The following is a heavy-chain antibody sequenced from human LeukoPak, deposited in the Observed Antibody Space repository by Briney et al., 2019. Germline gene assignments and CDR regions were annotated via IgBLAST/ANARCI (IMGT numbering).Heavy chain of an antibody. CDR3: ARDWIGPTTHFDY. V-gene: IGHV3-30-3*01. J-gene: IGHJ4*02. CDR1: GFTFSSYA. Sequence: GGSLRLSCAASGFTFSSYAMHWVRQAPGKGLEWVAVISYDGSNKYYADSVKGRFTISRGNSKNTLYLQMNSLRAEDTAVYYCARDWIGPTTHFDYWGQGTLVTVSS. CDR2: ISYDGSNK. D-gene: IGHD1-26*01.